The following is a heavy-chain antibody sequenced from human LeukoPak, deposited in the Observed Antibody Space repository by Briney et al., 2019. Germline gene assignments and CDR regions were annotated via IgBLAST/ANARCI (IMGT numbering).Heavy chain of an antibody. CDR2: MFYSGST. CDR3: ARSPYGSSWYYFDY. CDR1: GGSISSSSYY. D-gene: IGHD6-13*01. Sequence: SETLSLTCTVSGGSISSSSYYWGWIRQPPGKGLEWIGSMFYSGSTYYNPSLKSRVAISVDTSKNQFSLKLSSVTAADTAVFYCARSPYGSSWYYFDYWGQGTLVTVSS. J-gene: IGHJ4*02. V-gene: IGHV4-39*01.